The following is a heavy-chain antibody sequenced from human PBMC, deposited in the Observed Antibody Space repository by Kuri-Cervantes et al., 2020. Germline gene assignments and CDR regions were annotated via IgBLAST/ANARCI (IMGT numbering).Heavy chain of an antibody. Sequence: GGSLRLSCAASGFTFSSYAMHWVRQAPGKGLEWVAVISYDGSNKYYADSVKGRFTISRDNSKNTLYLQMNSLRAEDTAVYYCAKGIGYYYGSGSYYKRSDANFGFDYWGQGTLVTVSS. CDR3: AKGIGYYYGSGSYYKRSDANFGFDY. CDR1: GFTFSSYA. V-gene: IGHV3-30-3*01. D-gene: IGHD3-10*01. J-gene: IGHJ4*02. CDR2: ISYDGSNK.